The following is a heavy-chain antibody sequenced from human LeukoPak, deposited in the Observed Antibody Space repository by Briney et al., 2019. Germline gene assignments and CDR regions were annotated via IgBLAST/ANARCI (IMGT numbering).Heavy chain of an antibody. D-gene: IGHD7-27*01. J-gene: IGHJ4*02. CDR1: GYSFTNYW. CDR2: IYPGDSDT. V-gene: IGHV5-51*01. CDR3: ARQNWASGDY. Sequence: GESLKISCKGSGYSFTNYWIGWVRQMPGKGLEWMGIIYPGDSDTTYSPSFQGQVTISADKSISTVYLQWSSPKASDTAMYYCARQNWASGDYWGQGTLVTVSS.